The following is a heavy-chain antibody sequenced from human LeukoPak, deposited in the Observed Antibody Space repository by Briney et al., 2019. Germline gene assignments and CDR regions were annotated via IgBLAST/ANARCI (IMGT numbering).Heavy chain of an antibody. CDR1: GYTFTGYY. Sequence: ASVTVSCKASGYTFTGYYMHWVRQAPGQGLEWMGWINPNSGGTNYAQKFQGRVTMTRDTSISTAYMELSRLRSDDTAVYYCARDLESITIFGQVLGYYYYGMDVWGQGTTVTVSS. J-gene: IGHJ6*02. D-gene: IGHD3-3*01. CDR3: ARDLESITIFGQVLGYYYYGMDV. V-gene: IGHV1-2*02. CDR2: INPNSGGT.